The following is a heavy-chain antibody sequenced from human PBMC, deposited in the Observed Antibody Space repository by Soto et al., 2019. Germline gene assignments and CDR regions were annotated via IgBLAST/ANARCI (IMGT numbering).Heavy chain of an antibody. V-gene: IGHV4-30-2*01. J-gene: IGHJ5*02. D-gene: IGHD2-21*02. CDR2: IYHSGST. CDR1: GGSISSGGYS. Sequence: QLQLQESGSGLVKPSQTLSLTCAVSGGSISSGGYSWSWIRQPPGKGLEWIGYIYHSGSTYYNPSPMSRVTISVDRSKNKFSLKLSTVTAADTAVYYCARGEGDPNGFDPWGQGTLVTVSS. CDR3: ARGEGDPNGFDP.